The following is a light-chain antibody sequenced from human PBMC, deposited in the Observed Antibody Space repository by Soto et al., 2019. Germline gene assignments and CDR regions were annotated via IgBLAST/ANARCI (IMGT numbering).Light chain of an antibody. CDR2: GVS. CDR1: SSDVGSYNL. V-gene: IGLV2-23*02. Sequence: QSVLTQPASVSGSPGHSITISCTGTSSDVGSYNLDSWYQQHPGKAPKLMIYGVSKRPSGVSNLFSGSKSGNTASLTISGLQAEDEADYYCCSYAGSSPYVFGTGTKVTVL. CDR3: CSYAGSSPYV. J-gene: IGLJ1*01.